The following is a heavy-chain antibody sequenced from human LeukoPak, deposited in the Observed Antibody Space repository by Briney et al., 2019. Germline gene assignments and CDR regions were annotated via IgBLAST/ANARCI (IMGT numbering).Heavy chain of an antibody. J-gene: IGHJ6*02. D-gene: IGHD3-16*01. CDR1: GGSFSGYY. V-gene: IGHV4-34*01. CDR2: INHSGST. Sequence: PSETLSLTCAVYGGSFSGYYWSWIRQPPGKGLEWIGEINHSGSTNYNPSLKSRVTISVDTSKNQFSLKLSSVTAADTAVYYCARKKGVYYYYGMDVWGQGTTVTVSS. CDR3: ARKKGVYYYYGMDV.